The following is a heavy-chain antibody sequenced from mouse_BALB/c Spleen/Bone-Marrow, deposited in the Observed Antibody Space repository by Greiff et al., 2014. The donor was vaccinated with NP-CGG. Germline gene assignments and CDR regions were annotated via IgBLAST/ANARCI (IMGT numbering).Heavy chain of an antibody. V-gene: IGHV2-9*02. CDR1: GFSFTSYG. Sequence: VKLVESGPGLVAPSQSLSITCTVSGFSFTSYGVHWVRQPPGKGLEWLGVIWAGGSTNYNSALMSRLSISKDNSKSQVFLKMNSLQTEDTAMYYCARVYLWYFDVWGAGTTVTVSS. CDR3: ARVYLWYFDV. CDR2: IWAGGST. D-gene: IGHD2-3*01. J-gene: IGHJ1*01.